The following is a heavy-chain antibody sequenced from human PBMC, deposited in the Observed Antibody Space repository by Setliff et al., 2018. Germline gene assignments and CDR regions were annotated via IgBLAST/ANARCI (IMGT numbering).Heavy chain of an antibody. CDR3: ARGLPGSGYSSGVLDF. V-gene: IGHV3-74*01. CDR2: IDPYGSFT. Sequence: GGSLRLSCVVSGFTSGAYWMNWVRQAPGKGLMWVSRIDPYGSFTAYADSVKGRFTISRDNAKDTVYLKMNSLRVDDTAVYYCARGLPGSGYSSGVLDFWGQGTMVTVSS. CDR1: GFTSGAYW. D-gene: IGHD3-9*01. J-gene: IGHJ4*03.